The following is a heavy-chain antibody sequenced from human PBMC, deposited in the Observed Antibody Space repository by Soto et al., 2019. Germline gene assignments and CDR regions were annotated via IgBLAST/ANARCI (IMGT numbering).Heavy chain of an antibody. CDR3: ARAPNNLYYYDSSGPSDY. Sequence: GGSLRLSCAASGFTFSSYAMHWVRQAPGKGLEWVAVISYDGSNKYYADSVKGRFTISRDNSKNTLYLQMNSLRAEDTAVYYCARAPNNLYYYDSSGPSDYWGQGTLVTVSS. CDR1: GFTFSSYA. D-gene: IGHD3-22*01. CDR2: ISYDGSNK. V-gene: IGHV3-30-3*01. J-gene: IGHJ4*02.